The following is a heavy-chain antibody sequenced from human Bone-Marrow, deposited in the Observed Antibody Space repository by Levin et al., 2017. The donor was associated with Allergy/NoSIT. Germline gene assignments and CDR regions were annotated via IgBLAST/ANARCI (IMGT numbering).Heavy chain of an antibody. CDR2: INYSGST. CDR3: ARSGPAIAVRPPPGHGWFDP. Sequence: SETLSLTCSVSGASISSGGYYWSWIRQPPGKGLEWIGEINYSGSTHYNPSLKSRVTMSVDTSKTQFSLNLDSVTAADTAVYYCARSGPAIAVRPPPGHGWFDPWGQGTLVTVSS. CDR1: GASISSGGYY. D-gene: IGHD6-6*01. J-gene: IGHJ5*02. V-gene: IGHV4-39*07.